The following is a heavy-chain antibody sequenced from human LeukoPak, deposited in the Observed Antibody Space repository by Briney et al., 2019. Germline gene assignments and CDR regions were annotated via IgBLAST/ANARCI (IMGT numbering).Heavy chain of an antibody. J-gene: IGHJ4*02. CDR2: IYYSGST. CDR1: GGSISNSSYY. CDR3: ARHYLATSPAYYYDSSGYPDY. D-gene: IGHD3-22*01. V-gene: IGHV4-39*01. Sequence: SETLSLTSTVSGGSISNSSYYWGWIRQPPGKGLEWIGSIYYSGSTYYNPSLRSRVTISVDTSKNQFSLKLSSVTAADTAVYYCARHYLATSPAYYYDSSGYPDYWGQGTLVTVSS.